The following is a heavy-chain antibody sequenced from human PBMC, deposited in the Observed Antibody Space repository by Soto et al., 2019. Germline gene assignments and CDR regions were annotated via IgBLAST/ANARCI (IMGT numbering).Heavy chain of an antibody. J-gene: IGHJ4*02. CDR1: GGSFSGYY. D-gene: IGHD3-10*01. V-gene: IGHV4-34*01. Sequence: SETLSLSCAVYGGSFSGYYWSWIRQPPGKGLEWIGEINHSGSTNYNPSLKSRVTISVDTSKNQFSLKLSSVTAADTAVYYCAARGVFDYWGQGTLVTVSS. CDR2: INHSGST. CDR3: AARGVFDY.